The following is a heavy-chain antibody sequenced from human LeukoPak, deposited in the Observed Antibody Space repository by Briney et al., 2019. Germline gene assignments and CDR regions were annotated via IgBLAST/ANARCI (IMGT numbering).Heavy chain of an antibody. V-gene: IGHV1-2*02. CDR3: ARDTDLHYYDSSGYPDAFDI. Sequence: VASVKVSCKASGCTFTGYYMHWVRQAPGQGLEWMGWINPNSGGTNYAQKFQGRVTMTRDTSISTAYMELSRLRSDDTAVYYCARDTDLHYYDSSGYPDAFDIWGQGTMVTVSS. D-gene: IGHD3-22*01. CDR1: GCTFTGYY. J-gene: IGHJ3*02. CDR2: INPNSGGT.